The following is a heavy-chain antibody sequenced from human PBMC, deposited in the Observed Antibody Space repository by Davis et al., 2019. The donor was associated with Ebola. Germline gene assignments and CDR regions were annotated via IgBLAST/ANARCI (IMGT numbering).Heavy chain of an antibody. Sequence: ESLKISCAASGFTFSSYSMNWVRQPPGKGLEWIGEINHSGSTNYNPSLKSRVTISVDTSKNQFSLKLSSVTAADTAVYYCARAERYSGWYGRYYYGMDVWGQGTTVTVSS. V-gene: IGHV4-34*01. CDR1: GFTFSSYS. CDR2: INHSGST. D-gene: IGHD6-19*01. CDR3: ARAERYSGWYGRYYYGMDV. J-gene: IGHJ6*02.